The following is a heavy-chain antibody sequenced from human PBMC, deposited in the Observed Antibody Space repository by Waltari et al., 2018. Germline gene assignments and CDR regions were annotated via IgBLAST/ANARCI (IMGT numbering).Heavy chain of an antibody. CDR1: GFPLNDFP. CDR2: IRNSGDTP. V-gene: IGHV3-23*01. Sequence: EVHLLESGGGLVQPGESLRLSCAVSGFPLNDFPMPWVRQVSGKGLECVSSIRNSGDTPFYADSVRGRFTISKDISKNTLFLDMIGLRGEDTATYYCAKSSFNYDFVMATWGQGALVTVSS. D-gene: IGHD3-3*01. J-gene: IGHJ5*02. CDR3: AKSSFNYDFVMAT.